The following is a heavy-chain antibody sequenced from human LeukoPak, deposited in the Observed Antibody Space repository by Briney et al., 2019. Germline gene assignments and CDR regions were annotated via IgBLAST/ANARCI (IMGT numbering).Heavy chain of an antibody. D-gene: IGHD1-26*01. CDR2: ISSSSSTI. J-gene: IGHJ4*02. CDR3: ARDHPSGSYFRCFDY. Sequence: GGSLRLSCAASGFTFSSYEMNWVRQAPGKGLEWVSYISSSSSTIYYADSVKGRFTISRDNAKNSLYLQMNSLRDEDTAVYYCARDHPSGSYFRCFDYWGQGTLVTVSS. V-gene: IGHV3-48*02. CDR1: GFTFSSYE.